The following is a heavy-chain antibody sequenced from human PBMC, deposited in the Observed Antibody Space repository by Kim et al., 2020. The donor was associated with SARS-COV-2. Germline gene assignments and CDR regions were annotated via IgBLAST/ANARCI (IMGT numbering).Heavy chain of an antibody. CDR3: ARHGDGYAYSFDF. Sequence: YSPSFQSQVTISADKSIRTAYLQWSDLKATDTAIYYCARHGDGYAYSFDFWGQGALVTVSS. V-gene: IGHV5-51*01. D-gene: IGHD5-12*01. J-gene: IGHJ4*02.